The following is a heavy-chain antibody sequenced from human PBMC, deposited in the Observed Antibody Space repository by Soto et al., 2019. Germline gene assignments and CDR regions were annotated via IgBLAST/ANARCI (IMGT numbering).Heavy chain of an antibody. Sequence: PSETLSLTCAVSGASISSGGYSWSWIRQPPGRGLEWIGYVFHSETTYYNPSLKSRVTMSVDSSKNQFSLKLTSVTAADTAVYYCARGGQQLLDYWGQGTLVTVSS. CDR1: GASISSGGYS. CDR3: ARGGQQLLDY. V-gene: IGHV4-30-2*01. D-gene: IGHD6-13*01. CDR2: VFHSETT. J-gene: IGHJ4*02.